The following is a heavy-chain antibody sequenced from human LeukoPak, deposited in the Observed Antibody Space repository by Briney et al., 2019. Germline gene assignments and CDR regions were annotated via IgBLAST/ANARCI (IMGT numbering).Heavy chain of an antibody. Sequence: SETLSLPCTVSGGSISSGGYYWSWIPRHPGKGLEWIGYIYYCGRTYYNPSLKSRVTISVDTSKNQFSLKLSSVTAADTAVYYCARDRGKDCSSTSCYFWFDPWGQETLVTVSS. CDR2: IYYCGRT. CDR3: ARDRGKDCSSTSCYFWFDP. V-gene: IGHV4-31*03. J-gene: IGHJ5*02. D-gene: IGHD2-2*01. CDR1: GGSISSGGYY.